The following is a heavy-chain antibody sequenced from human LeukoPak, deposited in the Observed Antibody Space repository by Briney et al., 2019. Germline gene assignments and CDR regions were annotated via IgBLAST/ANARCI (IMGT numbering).Heavy chain of an antibody. Sequence: SETLSLTCTVSGGSISSYYWSWIRQPPGKGLEWIGYIYYSGSTNYNPSLKSRVTISVDTSKNQFSLKLSSVTAADTAVYYCARFAPAAEYFHWYFDLWGRGTLVTVSS. V-gene: IGHV4-59*01. J-gene: IGHJ2*01. CDR3: ARFAPAAEYFHWYFDL. CDR1: GGSISSYY. CDR2: IYYSGST. D-gene: IGHD2/OR15-2a*01.